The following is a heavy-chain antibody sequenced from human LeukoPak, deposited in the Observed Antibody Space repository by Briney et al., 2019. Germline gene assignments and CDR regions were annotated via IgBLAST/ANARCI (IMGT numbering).Heavy chain of an antibody. CDR3: ARGYLEWFDP. CDR2: IYYSGST. Sequence: KASETLSLTCTVSGVSFSSYFLTWIRQPPGKGLEWIGYIYYSGSTIYNPSLESGVTMSVDTSKNQFSLNLNSVTAADTAVYCCARGYLEWFDPWGQGTLVTVSS. V-gene: IGHV4-59*01. J-gene: IGHJ5*02. D-gene: IGHD1-26*01. CDR1: GVSFSSYF.